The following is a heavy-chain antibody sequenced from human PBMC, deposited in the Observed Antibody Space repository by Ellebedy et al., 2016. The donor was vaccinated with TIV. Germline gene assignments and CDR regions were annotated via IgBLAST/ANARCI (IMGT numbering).Heavy chain of an antibody. CDR2: INSGSSTI. CDR3: ASTFTVLLYGMDV. D-gene: IGHD2/OR15-2a*01. Sequence: GGSLRLSCAASGFTFSSYSMNWVRQAPGKGPEWVSYINSGSSTIYYADSVKGRFTISRDNAKNSLYLQMNSLRAEDTAMYYCASTFTVLLYGMDVWGQGTTVTVSS. V-gene: IGHV3-48*01. CDR1: GFTFSSYS. J-gene: IGHJ6*02.